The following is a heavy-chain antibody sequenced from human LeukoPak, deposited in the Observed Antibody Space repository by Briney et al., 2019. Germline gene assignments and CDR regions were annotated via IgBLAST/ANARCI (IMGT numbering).Heavy chain of an antibody. Sequence: SETLSLTCTVSGGSISSYYWTWIRQPAGKGLEWIGRIFTSGSTNYNPSLKSRVTISVDTSKNQFSLNLTSVTAADTAVYYCARASSGPTKIVGWEDGFDIWGQGIMVTVSS. J-gene: IGHJ3*02. D-gene: IGHD6-19*01. CDR2: IFTSGST. V-gene: IGHV4-4*07. CDR1: GGSISSYY. CDR3: ARASSGPTKIVGWEDGFDI.